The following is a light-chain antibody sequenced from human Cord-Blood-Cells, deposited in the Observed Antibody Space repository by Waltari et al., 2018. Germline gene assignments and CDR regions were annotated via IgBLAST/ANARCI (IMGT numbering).Light chain of an antibody. CDR1: SRDVGSYNL. V-gene: IGLV2-23*01. CDR3: CSYAGSSTVV. CDR2: EGS. Sequence: QSALTQPASVSGSPGQSLTISCTGTSRDVGSYNLFSWYQQHPGKAPKLMIYEGSKRPSGVSNRFSGSKSGDTASLTISGLQAEDEADYYCCSYAGSSTVVFGGGTKLTVL. J-gene: IGLJ2*01.